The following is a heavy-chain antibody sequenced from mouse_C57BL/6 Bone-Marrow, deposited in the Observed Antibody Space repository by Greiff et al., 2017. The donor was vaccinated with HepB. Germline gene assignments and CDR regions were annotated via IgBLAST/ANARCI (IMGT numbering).Heavy chain of an antibody. CDR3: ARQTSYDYDGYYAMDY. CDR2: ISNGGGST. J-gene: IGHJ4*01. V-gene: IGHV5-12*01. D-gene: IGHD2-4*01. CDR1: GFTFSDYY. Sequence: EVKLVESGGGLVQPGGSLKLSCAASGFTFSDYYMYWVRQTPEKRLEWVAYISNGGGSTYYPDTVKGRFTISRDNAKNTLYLQMSRLKSEDTAMYYCARQTSYDYDGYYAMDYWGQGTSVTVSS.